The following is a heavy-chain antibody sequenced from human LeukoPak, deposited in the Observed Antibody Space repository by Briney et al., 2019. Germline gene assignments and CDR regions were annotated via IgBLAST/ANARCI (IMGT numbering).Heavy chain of an antibody. CDR3: ARVPSMALVKRIFDY. D-gene: IGHD5-24*01. V-gene: IGHV4-34*01. Sequence: SETLSLTCAVYGGSFSGYYWSWIRQPPGKGLEWIGEINHSGSTNYNPSLKSRVTISVDTSKNQFSLKLSSVTAADTAVYYCARVPSMALVKRIFDYWGQGTLVTVSS. CDR1: GGSFSGYY. J-gene: IGHJ4*02. CDR2: INHSGST.